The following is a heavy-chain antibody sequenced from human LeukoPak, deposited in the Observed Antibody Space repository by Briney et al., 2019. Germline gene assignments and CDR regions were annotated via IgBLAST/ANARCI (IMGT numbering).Heavy chain of an antibody. V-gene: IGHV1-46*03. D-gene: IGHD3-9*01. CDR3: ARGESNYDILTGYLDY. Sequence: GASVKVSCKASGYTFTSYYMHWVRQAPGQGLGWMGIINPSGGSTSYAQKFQGRVTMTRDTSTSTVYMELSSLRSEDTAVYYCARGESNYDILTGYLDYWGQGTLVTVSS. J-gene: IGHJ4*02. CDR2: INPSGGST. CDR1: GYTFTSYY.